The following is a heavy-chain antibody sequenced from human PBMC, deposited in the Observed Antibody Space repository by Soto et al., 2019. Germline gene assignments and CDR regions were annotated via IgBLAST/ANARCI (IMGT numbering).Heavy chain of an antibody. D-gene: IGHD6-13*01. CDR3: ARGTLPSVYSCSWYSDLQP. CDR1: GCSFTSYW. J-gene: IGHJ1*01. V-gene: IGHV5-51*01. Sequence: PGESLKISCKGSGCSFTSYWIGWVRQMPGKGLEWMGIIYPGDSDTRYSPSFQGQVTISADKSISTAYLQWSSLKASDTAMYYCARGTLPSVYSCSWYSDLQPLGQGTLVPVSS. CDR2: IYPGDSDT.